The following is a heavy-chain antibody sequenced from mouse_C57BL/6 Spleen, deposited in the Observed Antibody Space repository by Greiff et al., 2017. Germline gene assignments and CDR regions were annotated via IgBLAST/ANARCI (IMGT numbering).Heavy chain of an antibody. V-gene: IGHV3-6*01. CDR2: ISYDGSN. CDR1: GYSITSGYY. D-gene: IGHD4-1*01. CDR3: ARLGQGYYFDY. Sequence: EVQVVESGPGLVKPSQSLSLTCSVTGYSITSGYYWNWIRQFPGNKLEWMGYISYDGSNNYNPSLKNRISITRDTSKNQFFLKLNSVTTEDTATYYCARLGQGYYFDYWGQGTTLTVSS. J-gene: IGHJ2*01.